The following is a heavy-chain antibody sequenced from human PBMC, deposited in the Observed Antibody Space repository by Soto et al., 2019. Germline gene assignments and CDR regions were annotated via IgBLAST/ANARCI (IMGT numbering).Heavy chain of an antibody. CDR2: INSDGRST. Sequence: GGSLRLSCAASGFTFSSYWMHWVRQAPGKGLVWVSRINSDGRSTSYGDSVKGRFTISGDNAKNTLYLQMNSLRAEDTAVYYCARMVVYDFWGGYENWFDPWGQGTLVTVSS. V-gene: IGHV3-74*01. CDR3: ARMVVYDFWGGYENWFDP. J-gene: IGHJ5*02. D-gene: IGHD3-3*01. CDR1: GFTFSSYW.